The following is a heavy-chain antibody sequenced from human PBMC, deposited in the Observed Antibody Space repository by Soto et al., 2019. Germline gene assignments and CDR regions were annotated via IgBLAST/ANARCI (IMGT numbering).Heavy chain of an antibody. CDR1: GGTFSSYA. J-gene: IGHJ4*02. V-gene: IGHV1-69*13. Sequence: ASVKVSCKASGGTFSSYAISWVRQAPGQGLEWMGGIIPIFGTANYAQKFQGRVTITADESTGTAYMELSSLRSEDTAVYYCAKDDSSGGFYYWAQRTLVTVSS. CDR3: AKDDSSGGFYY. CDR2: IIPIFGTA. D-gene: IGHD3-22*01.